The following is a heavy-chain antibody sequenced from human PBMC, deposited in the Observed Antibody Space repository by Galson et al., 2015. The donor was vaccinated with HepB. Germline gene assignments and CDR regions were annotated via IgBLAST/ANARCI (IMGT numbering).Heavy chain of an antibody. Sequence: SLRLSCAASGFTFSSYAMHWVRQAPGKGLEWVAVISYDGSNKYYADSVKGRFTISRDNSKNTLYLQMNSLRAEDTAVYYCARDGDSGSYYAYYFDYWGQGTLVTVSS. D-gene: IGHD1-26*01. CDR2: ISYDGSNK. J-gene: IGHJ4*02. CDR3: ARDGDSGSYYAYYFDY. V-gene: IGHV3-30*04. CDR1: GFTFSSYA.